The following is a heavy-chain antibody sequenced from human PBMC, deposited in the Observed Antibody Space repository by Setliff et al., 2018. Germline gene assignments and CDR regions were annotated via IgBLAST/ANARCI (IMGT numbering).Heavy chain of an antibody. J-gene: IGHJ4*02. D-gene: IGHD4-17*01. CDR1: GYSISSGHY. Sequence: SETLSLTCTVSGYSISSGHYWGWIRQPPGKGLEWIGSISHSGSTYYNPSLRSRVTISLDTSKNQFSPKLTSVTAADTAVYYCAGGRRYDYGWDFDYGGQGTLVTVS. CDR2: ISHSGST. CDR3: AGGRRYDYGWDFDY. V-gene: IGHV4-38-2*02.